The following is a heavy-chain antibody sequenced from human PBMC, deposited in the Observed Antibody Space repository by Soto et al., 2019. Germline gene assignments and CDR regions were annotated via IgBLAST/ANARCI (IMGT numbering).Heavy chain of an antibody. J-gene: IGHJ3*02. D-gene: IGHD2-15*01. CDR2: VYYSGST. CDR3: ARAELGGYSFDI. Sequence: QVQLQESGPELVKPSQTLSLTCTVSGGSISNGGYYWSWIRQHPGKGLEWIGYVYYSGSTSYNPSLKSRXXIXVXXSKNQFSLKLSSVTAADTAVYYCARAELGGYSFDIWGQGTRVTVSS. V-gene: IGHV4-31*03. CDR1: GGSISNGGYY.